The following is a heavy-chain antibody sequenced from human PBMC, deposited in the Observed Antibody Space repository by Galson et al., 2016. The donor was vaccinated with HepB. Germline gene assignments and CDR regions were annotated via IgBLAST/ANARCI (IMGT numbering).Heavy chain of an antibody. CDR1: GVSISSNSW. Sequence: LSLTCTVSGVSISSNSWWSWVRQSPEKGLEWIGEIFHSGGPNYSPSLKSRVTISIDKPKNQLSLSLSSVTAADTAVYYCARSSATTGVDFDYWGQGTLVTVSS. D-gene: IGHD4-23*01. CDR2: IFHSGGP. J-gene: IGHJ4*02. CDR3: ARSSATTGVDFDY. V-gene: IGHV4-4*02.